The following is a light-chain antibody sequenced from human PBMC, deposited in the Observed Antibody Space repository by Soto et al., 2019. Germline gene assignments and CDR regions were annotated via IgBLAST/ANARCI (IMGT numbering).Light chain of an antibody. Sequence: QSVLTQPASVSGSPGQSITISCSGTSSDVGSYNHVAWYQQFPGKTPKLIIYEVTYRPSGVSHRFSASKSGNTASLTISGLQAEDEADYYCSSYAGSSNVFGTGTKLTVL. V-gene: IGLV2-14*01. CDR3: SSYAGSSNV. J-gene: IGLJ1*01. CDR2: EVT. CDR1: SSDVGSYNH.